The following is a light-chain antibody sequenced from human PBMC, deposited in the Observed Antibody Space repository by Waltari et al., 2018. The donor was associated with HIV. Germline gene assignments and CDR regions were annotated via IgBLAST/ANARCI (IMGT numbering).Light chain of an antibody. CDR1: QSIGSW. Sequence: DIQMTQSPSTLSASVGDRVTITCRASQSIGSWLAWYQQEPGKAPKVLIYEASTLESGVPSRFSGSGSGTEFTLTISSLQPDDFATYYCQQYKTYSRTFGQGTKVEIK. V-gene: IGKV1-5*03. CDR3: QQYKTYSRT. CDR2: EAS. J-gene: IGKJ1*01.